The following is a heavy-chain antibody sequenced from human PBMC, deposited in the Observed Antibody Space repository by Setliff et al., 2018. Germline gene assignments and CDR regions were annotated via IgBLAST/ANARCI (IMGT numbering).Heavy chain of an antibody. CDR1: AHTFIAYY. CDR3: AGVDVLTASPF. V-gene: IGHV1-2*02. CDR2: INPNGAGT. Sequence: ASVKVSCKASAHTFIAYYIHWVRQAPGQGLEWMGWINPNGAGTNYAQKFQGRVTMAWDASITTAYLDLSRLTSDDTASYYCAGVDVLTASPFWGLGTRVTVSS. J-gene: IGHJ4*02. D-gene: IGHD3-9*01.